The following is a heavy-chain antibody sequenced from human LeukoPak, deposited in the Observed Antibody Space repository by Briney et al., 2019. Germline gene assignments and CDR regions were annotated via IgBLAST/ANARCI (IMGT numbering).Heavy chain of an antibody. CDR3: VRDLMTTQTWDFDY. J-gene: IGHJ4*02. D-gene: IGHD3-16*01. CDR1: GYTFTGYY. CDR2: INPNSGAT. V-gene: IGHV1-2*02. Sequence: ASVKVSCKGSGYTFTGYYMHWVRQAPGQGLEWMAWINPNSGATNYAQKSQGRVTVTRDTSISTAYMELSSLESDDTAVYYCVRDLMTTQTWDFDYWGQGTLVSVSS.